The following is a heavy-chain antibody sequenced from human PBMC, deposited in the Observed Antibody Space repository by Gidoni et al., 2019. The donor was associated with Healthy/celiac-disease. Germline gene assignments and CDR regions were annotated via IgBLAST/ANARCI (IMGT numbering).Heavy chain of an antibody. CDR3: AREGEATLILSGAFDI. D-gene: IGHD1-26*01. Sequence: QVQLVESGGGVVQPGRSLRLSCAASGFTFSSYGMHWVRQAPGKGLEWVAVIWYDGSNKYYADSVKGRFTISRDNSKNTLYLQMNSLRAEDTAVYYCAREGEATLILSGAFDIWGQGTMVTVSS. CDR1: GFTFSSYG. V-gene: IGHV3-33*01. CDR2: IWYDGSNK. J-gene: IGHJ3*02.